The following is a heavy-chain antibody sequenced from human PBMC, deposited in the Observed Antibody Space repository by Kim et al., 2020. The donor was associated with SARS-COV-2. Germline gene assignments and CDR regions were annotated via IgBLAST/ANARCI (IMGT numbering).Heavy chain of an antibody. D-gene: IGHD3-9*01. CDR3: AKDLVSTGYYDY. Sequence: YYADSVKGRFTISRDNSKNTLYLQMNSLRAEDTAVYYCAKDLVSTGYYDYWGQRTLVTVSS. V-gene: IGHV3-23*01. J-gene: IGHJ4*02.